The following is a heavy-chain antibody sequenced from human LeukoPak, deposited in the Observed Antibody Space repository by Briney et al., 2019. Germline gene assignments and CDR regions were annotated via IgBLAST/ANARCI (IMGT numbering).Heavy chain of an antibody. D-gene: IGHD3-22*01. CDR1: GGSISSSSYY. Sequence: SETLSLTCTVSGGSISSSSYYWDWIRQPPGKGLEWIGNLYDSGSTHYNPSLKSRVTISVDTSKNQFSLNLSSVTAADTAEYYCARVSYDSSGYYGTNAFDIWGQGTMVTVAS. V-gene: IGHV4-39*07. CDR3: ARVSYDSSGYYGTNAFDI. CDR2: LYDSGST. J-gene: IGHJ3*02.